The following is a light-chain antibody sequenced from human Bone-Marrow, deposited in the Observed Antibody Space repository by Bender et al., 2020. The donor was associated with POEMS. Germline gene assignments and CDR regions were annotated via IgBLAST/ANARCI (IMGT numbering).Light chain of an antibody. CDR1: TSDVGAYNY. CDR2: DVR. V-gene: IGLV2-14*03. J-gene: IGLJ3*02. Sequence: QSGLTQPASVSGSPGQSITISCTGTTSDVGAYNYVSWYQQHPGKAPKLMIYDVRSRPSGVSNRFSGSKSGNTASLTISGLQAEDEADYYCSSYTASSTWVFGGGTKLTVL. CDR3: SSYTASSTWV.